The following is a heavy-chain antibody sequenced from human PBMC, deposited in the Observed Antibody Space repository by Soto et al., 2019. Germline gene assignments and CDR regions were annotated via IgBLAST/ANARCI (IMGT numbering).Heavy chain of an antibody. J-gene: IGHJ6*02. CDR2: INAGNGNT. CDR1: GYTFTSYA. CDR3: ARQLDYGGNSYDYYYGMDV. Sequence: QVQLVQSGAEEKKPGASVKVSCKASGYTFTSYAMHWVRQAPGQRLEWMGWINAGNGNTKYSQKFQGRVTITRDTSASTAYMELSSLRSEDTAVYYCARQLDYGGNSYDYYYGMDVWGQGTTVTVSS. D-gene: IGHD4-17*01. V-gene: IGHV1-3*05.